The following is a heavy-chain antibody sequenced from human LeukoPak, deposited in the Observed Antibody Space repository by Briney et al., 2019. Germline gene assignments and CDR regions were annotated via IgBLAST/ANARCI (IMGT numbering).Heavy chain of an antibody. CDR3: ARDLTYYYDSSGLRHTFDI. V-gene: IGHV4-4*07. CDR2: IYTSGKT. J-gene: IGHJ3*02. D-gene: IGHD3-22*01. Sequence: WETHALTCTVSGGSISSYYWSWIRQPAGKGLEWIGRIYTSGKTNYNPSLKSRVTMSIDTSKNQFSLKLSSVTAADTAIYYCARDLTYYYDSSGLRHTFDIWGQGTMVTVSS. CDR1: GGSISSYY.